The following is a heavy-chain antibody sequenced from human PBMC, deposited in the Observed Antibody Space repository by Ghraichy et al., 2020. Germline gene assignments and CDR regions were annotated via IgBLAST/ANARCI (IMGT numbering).Heavy chain of an antibody. CDR1: GYTFTNYF. D-gene: IGHD6-6*01. CDR2: INPSGGST. V-gene: IGHV1-46*01. CDR3: ARLRVIAGRPFYYYYGLDV. Sequence: ASVKVSCKASGYTFTNYFMHWVQQAPGQGLEWMGIINPSGGSTVYAQKFQGRVTMTGDTSTSTVYMELSSLSSEDTAVYYCARLRVIAGRPFYYYYGLDVWGQGTTVTVSS. J-gene: IGHJ6*02.